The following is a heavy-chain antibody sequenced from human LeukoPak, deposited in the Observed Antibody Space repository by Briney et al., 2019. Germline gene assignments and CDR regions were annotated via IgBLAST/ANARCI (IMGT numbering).Heavy chain of an antibody. V-gene: IGHV3-30*18. D-gene: IGHD3-3*01. Sequence: GGSLRLSCAASGFTFSSYGMHWVRQAPGKGLEWVAVISYDGSNKYYADSVKGRFTISRDNSKNTLYLQMNSLRAEDTAVYYCAKNPHYDFWSGYSYYFDYWGQGTLVTVSS. CDR1: GFTFSSYG. CDR3: AKNPHYDFWSGYSYYFDY. J-gene: IGHJ4*02. CDR2: ISYDGSNK.